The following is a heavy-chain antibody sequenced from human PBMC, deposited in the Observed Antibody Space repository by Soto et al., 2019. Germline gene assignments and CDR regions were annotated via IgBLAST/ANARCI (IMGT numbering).Heavy chain of an antibody. J-gene: IGHJ6*02. D-gene: IGHD6-13*01. Sequence: SGPTLVNPTQTLTLTCTFSGFSLSTSGMCVSWIRQPPGKALEWLALIDWDDDKYYSTSLKTRLTISKDTSKNQVVLTMTNMDPVDTATYYCARIPLRIAAAGNPSSYYYYGMDVWGQGTTVTV. CDR1: GFSLSTSGMC. V-gene: IGHV2-70*01. CDR2: IDWDDDK. CDR3: ARIPLRIAAAGNPSSYYYYGMDV.